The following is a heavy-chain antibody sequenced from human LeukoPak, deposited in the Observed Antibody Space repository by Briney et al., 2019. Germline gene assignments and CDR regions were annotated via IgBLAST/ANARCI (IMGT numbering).Heavy chain of an antibody. Sequence: GASVTASCKASGYTFTGYYMRWVRQAPGQGLEWMGWINPNSGGTNYAQKFQGRVTMTRDTSISTAYMELSRLRTDDTAVYYCARRGYGSGSYYYDYWGEGTLVTVSS. V-gene: IGHV1-2*02. J-gene: IGHJ4*02. CDR3: ARRGYGSGSYYYDY. CDR1: GYTFTGYY. CDR2: INPNSGGT. D-gene: IGHD3-10*01.